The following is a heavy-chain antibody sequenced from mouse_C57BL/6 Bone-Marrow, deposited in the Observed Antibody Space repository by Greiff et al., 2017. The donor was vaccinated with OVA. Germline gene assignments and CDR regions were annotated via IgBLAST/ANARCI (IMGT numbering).Heavy chain of an antibody. CDR3: ARIRRGGPTWFAY. CDR1: GFSLSPFGMG. Sequence: QVTLKVSGPGILQPSQTLSLTCSFSGFSLSPFGMGVGWIRQPSGKGLEWLAHIWWDDDKYYNPALKGRLTISKDTAKNQVVLKLANVDTADTATYYGARIRRGGPTWFAYWGQGTLVTVSA. V-gene: IGHV8-8*01. CDR2: IWWDDDK. J-gene: IGHJ3*01. D-gene: IGHD3-3*01.